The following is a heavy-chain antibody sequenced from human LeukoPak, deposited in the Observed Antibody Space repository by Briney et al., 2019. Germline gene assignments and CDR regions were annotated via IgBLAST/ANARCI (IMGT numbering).Heavy chain of an antibody. CDR3: ASGPLAAAGTLTYYYYGMDV. CDR1: GGTISSSNDY. V-gene: IGHV4-39*01. Sequence: PSETLSLTCPVFGGTISSSNDYWAWIRQPPGKGLECIGGISYSGLTYYNPSLESRVTLSIDTSKNQFSLKLSSVTAADTAVYYCASGPLAAAGTLTYYYYGMDVWGQGTTVTVSS. J-gene: IGHJ6*02. CDR2: ISYSGLT. D-gene: IGHD6-13*01.